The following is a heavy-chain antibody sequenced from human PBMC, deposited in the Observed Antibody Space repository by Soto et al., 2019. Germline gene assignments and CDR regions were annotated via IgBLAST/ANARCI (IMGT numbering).Heavy chain of an antibody. CDR3: ASHPGGYCSGGSCSPFDAFDI. V-gene: IGHV3-30-3*01. CDR1: GFTFSSYA. J-gene: IGHJ3*02. D-gene: IGHD2-15*01. Sequence: TGGSLRLSCAASGFTFSSYAMHWVRQAPGKGLEWVAVISYDGSNKYYADSVKGRFTISRDNSKNTLYLQMNSLRAEDTAVYYCASHPGGYCSGGSCSPFDAFDIWGQGTMVTVSS. CDR2: ISYDGSNK.